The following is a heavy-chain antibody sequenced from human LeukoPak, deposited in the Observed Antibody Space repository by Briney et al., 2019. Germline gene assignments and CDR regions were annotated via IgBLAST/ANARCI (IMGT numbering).Heavy chain of an antibody. CDR1: GYSFTDYY. CDR3: ASVSAFTRYSFYFDY. D-gene: IGHD3-9*01. CDR2: INPNSGAT. Sequence: GASVKVSCKASGYSFTDYYIHWVRQAPGQGLEWMAWINPNSGATNSAQKFQGRVTMTRDTSISTAYMEVNRLTSDDTAVYYCASVSAFTRYSFYFDYWGQGTLVTVSS. J-gene: IGHJ4*02. V-gene: IGHV1-2*02.